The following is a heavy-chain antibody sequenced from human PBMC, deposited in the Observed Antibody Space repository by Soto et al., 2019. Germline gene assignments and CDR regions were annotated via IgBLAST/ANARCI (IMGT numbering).Heavy chain of an antibody. D-gene: IGHD3-3*01. CDR3: ARQYITVFGVIKSRLALDYFDF. CDR1: GDSISISSSYY. CDR2: IYYDGTT. Sequence: KPSETLSLTCSVFGDSISISSSYYWAWVRQPPGKGLEWLGSIYYDGTTYHTPSLKSRVTISVDKSKNHFSLELSSVTAADTAVYYCARQYITVFGVIKSRLALDYFDFWGQGAQVTVSS. V-gene: IGHV4-39*01. J-gene: IGHJ4*02.